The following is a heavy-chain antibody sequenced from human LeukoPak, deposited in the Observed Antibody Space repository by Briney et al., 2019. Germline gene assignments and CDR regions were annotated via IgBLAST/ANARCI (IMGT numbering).Heavy chain of an antibody. J-gene: IGHJ4*02. CDR3: AREGGPYRPLDY. V-gene: IGHV4-4*07. CDR1: GGSISGYY. Sequence: SETLSLTCTVSGGSISGYYCNWFRQPAGKGLEWIGRIYTSAGINYNPSLKSRVTMSVDTSENHISLQLTSVTAADTAVYYCAREGGPYRPLDYSGQGTLVTVSS. CDR2: IYTSAGI.